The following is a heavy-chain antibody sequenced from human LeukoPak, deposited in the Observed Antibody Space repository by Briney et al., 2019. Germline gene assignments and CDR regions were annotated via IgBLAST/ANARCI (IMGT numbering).Heavy chain of an antibody. CDR1: GFTFSSYA. Sequence: PGGSLRLSCAASGFTFSSYAMHWVRQAPGKGLEWVAVISYDGGSEYYAESVKDQITISRDNSKNTVYLQLNSLRPEDTAHYYCAKDRHIVVLSASGINFWGQGTLVTVSS. CDR3: AKDRHIVVLSASGINF. D-gene: IGHD2-21*01. V-gene: IGHV3-30-3*01. CDR2: ISYDGGSE. J-gene: IGHJ4*02.